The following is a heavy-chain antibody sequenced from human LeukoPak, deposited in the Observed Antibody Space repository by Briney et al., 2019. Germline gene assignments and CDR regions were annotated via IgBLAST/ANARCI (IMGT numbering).Heavy chain of an antibody. J-gene: IGHJ3*02. V-gene: IGHV3-48*02. CDR3: ARGRSITILRGVAISDGFDI. CDR2: IRSSSSTI. Sequence: PGGSLRLSCAASGFTFSSYSMNWVRQAPGKGLEWVSYIRSSSSTIYHADSVKGRFTISRDNAKNSLYLQMNSLRDEDTAVYYCARGRSITILRGVAISDGFDIWGQGTKVTVS. D-gene: IGHD3-10*01. CDR1: GFTFSSYS.